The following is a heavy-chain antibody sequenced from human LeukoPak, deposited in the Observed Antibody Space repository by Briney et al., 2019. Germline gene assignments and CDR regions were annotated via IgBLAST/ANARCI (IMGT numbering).Heavy chain of an antibody. Sequence: SETLSLTCTVSGGSISSSSYYWGWIRQPPGKGLEWIGSIYCSGSTYYNPSLKSRVTILVDTSKNQFSLKLSSVTAADTAVYYCASQVGRDYYGSGSSHWGQGTLVTVSS. CDR3: ASQVGRDYYGSGSSH. CDR2: IYCSGST. D-gene: IGHD3-10*01. CDR1: GGSISSSSYY. J-gene: IGHJ4*02. V-gene: IGHV4-39*07.